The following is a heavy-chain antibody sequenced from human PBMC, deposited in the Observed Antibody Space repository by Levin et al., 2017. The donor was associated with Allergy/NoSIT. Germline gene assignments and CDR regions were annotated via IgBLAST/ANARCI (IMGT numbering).Heavy chain of an antibody. D-gene: IGHD6-13*01. J-gene: IGHJ4*02. Sequence: GGSLRLSCAASGLTLDDYGMSWVRQAPGKGLEWVSGIKWNGGSTGYADSVKGRFTISRDNAKNSLYLQMNSLRAEDTALYYCARSSSSSFADRFDYWGQGTLVTVSS. CDR2: IKWNGGST. V-gene: IGHV3-20*04. CDR1: GLTLDDYG. CDR3: ARSSSSSFADRFDY.